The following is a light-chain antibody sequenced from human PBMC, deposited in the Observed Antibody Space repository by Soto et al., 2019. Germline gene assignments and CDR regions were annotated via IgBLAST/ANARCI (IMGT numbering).Light chain of an antibody. J-gene: IGKJ3*01. CDR1: QSITNSY. CDR2: GAS. Sequence: EIGWTQSPGTLSLSPGERATLSCRASQSITNSYLAWYQQKPGQAPRLLVYGASSRATGIPDRFSGSGSGTDFTITISRLEPEDFAVYYCQQYGSSRFTFGPGTKVDVK. CDR3: QQYGSSRFT. V-gene: IGKV3-20*01.